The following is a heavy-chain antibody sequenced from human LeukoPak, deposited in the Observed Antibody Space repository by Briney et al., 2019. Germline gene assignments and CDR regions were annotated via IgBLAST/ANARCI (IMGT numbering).Heavy chain of an antibody. V-gene: IGHV1-18*01. CDR2: ISAYNGNT. CDR3: AREIYYDSSGYYSYFDY. D-gene: IGHD3-22*01. CDR1: GYTFTSYG. Sequence: GASVKVSCKASGYTFTSYGISWVRQAPGQGLEWMGWISAYNGNTNYAQKLQGRVTMTTDTSTSTAYMELRSLRSDDTAVYYCAREIYYDSSGYYSYFDYWGQGTLVTVSS. J-gene: IGHJ4*02.